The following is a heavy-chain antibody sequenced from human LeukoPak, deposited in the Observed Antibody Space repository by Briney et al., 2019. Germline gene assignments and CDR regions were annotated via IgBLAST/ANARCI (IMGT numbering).Heavy chain of an antibody. Sequence: SETLSLTCTVSGGSISSYYWSWIRQPPGKGLEWIGRISASGTITYNPSLESRVTMSVDTSKNQFSLKLRSVTAADTAVYFCARDSGTTGEVKFDPWGQGILVTVSS. D-gene: IGHD3-10*01. CDR1: GGSISSYY. V-gene: IGHV4-4*07. J-gene: IGHJ5*02. CDR2: ISASGTI. CDR3: ARDSGTTGEVKFDP.